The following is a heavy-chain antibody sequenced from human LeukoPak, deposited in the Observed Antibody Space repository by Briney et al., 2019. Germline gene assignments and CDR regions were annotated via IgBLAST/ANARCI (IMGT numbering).Heavy chain of an antibody. CDR2: IYYSGST. CDR3: AREAYCGGDCYSYYFDY. D-gene: IGHD2-21*02. CDR1: VGSISSYY. J-gene: IGHJ4*02. Sequence: SETLSLTCTVSVGSISSYYWSWIRQPPGKGLEWIGYIYYSGSTNYNPSLKSRVTISVDTSKNQFSLKLSSVTAADTAVYYCAREAYCGGDCYSYYFDYWGQGTLVTVSS. V-gene: IGHV4-59*01.